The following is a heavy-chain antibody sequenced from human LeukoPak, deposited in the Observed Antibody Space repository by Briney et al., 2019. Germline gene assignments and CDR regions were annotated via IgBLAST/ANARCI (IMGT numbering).Heavy chain of an antibody. D-gene: IGHD2-2*01. V-gene: IGHV1-18*01. Sequence: ASVKVSCKASGYTFTSYGISWVRQAPGQGLEWMGWISAYNGNTNYAQKLQGRVTMTTDTSTSTAYMELRSLRSDDTAVYYCARDIKVVVPAAIGYWGQGTLVTVSS. CDR3: ARDIKVVVPAAIGY. CDR1: GYTFTSYG. CDR2: ISAYNGNT. J-gene: IGHJ4*02.